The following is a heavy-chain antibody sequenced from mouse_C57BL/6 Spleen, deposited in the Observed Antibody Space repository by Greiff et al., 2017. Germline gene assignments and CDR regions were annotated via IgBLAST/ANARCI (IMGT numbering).Heavy chain of an antibody. V-gene: IGHV1-15*01. CDR2: IDPETGGT. J-gene: IGHJ2*01. CDR1: GYTFTDYE. Sequence: QVQLQQSGAELVRPGASVTLSCKASGYTFTDYEMHWVKQTPVHGLEWIGAIDPETGGTAYNQKFKGKAILTADKSSSTAYMELRSLTSEDSAVYYCTRDYYSNYGYWGQGTTLTVSS. D-gene: IGHD2-5*01. CDR3: TRDYYSNYGY.